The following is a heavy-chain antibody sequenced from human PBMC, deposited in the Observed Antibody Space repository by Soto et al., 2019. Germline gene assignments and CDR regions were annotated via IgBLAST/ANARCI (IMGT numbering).Heavy chain of an antibody. CDR2: INPNSGNI. V-gene: IGHV1-8*01. Sequence: QVQLVQSGAEVKKPGASVKVSCKASGNTFTSYDINWVRQATGHGLEWMGWINPNSGNIGYAQKFQGRVTMTRDTAIRTAYMELSRLRSDDTAVYYCARGRASGSYYLLDYWGQGTLVTVSS. CDR3: ARGRASGSYYLLDY. D-gene: IGHD3-10*01. J-gene: IGHJ4*02. CDR1: GNTFTSYD.